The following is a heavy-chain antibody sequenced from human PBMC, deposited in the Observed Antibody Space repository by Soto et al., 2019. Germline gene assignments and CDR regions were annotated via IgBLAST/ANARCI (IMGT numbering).Heavy chain of an antibody. Sequence: SETLSLTCAVYGGSFSGYYWSWIRQPPGKGLEWIGEINHSGSTNYNPSLKSRVTISVDTSKNQFSLKLSSVTAADTAVYYCARGKLLRSYSSSWYYYYYMDVWGKGTTVTVSS. D-gene: IGHD6-13*01. V-gene: IGHV4-34*01. CDR1: GGSFSGYY. J-gene: IGHJ6*03. CDR3: ARGKLLRSYSSSWYYYYYMDV. CDR2: INHSGST.